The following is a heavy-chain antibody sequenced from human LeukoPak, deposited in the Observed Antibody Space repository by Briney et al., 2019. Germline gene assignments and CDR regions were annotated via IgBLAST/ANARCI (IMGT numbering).Heavy chain of an antibody. D-gene: IGHD5-12*01. Sequence: GGSLRLSCSTSRFTFSTYGMYWVRQAPGKGLEWVAVISYDGSDKYYADSVKGRFTISRDNSKNTLYLQMNSLRAEDTAVYYCARSGGYSGYDIDYWGQGTLVTVSS. CDR2: ISYDGSDK. CDR1: RFTFSTYG. J-gene: IGHJ4*02. CDR3: ARSGGYSGYDIDY. V-gene: IGHV3-30*03.